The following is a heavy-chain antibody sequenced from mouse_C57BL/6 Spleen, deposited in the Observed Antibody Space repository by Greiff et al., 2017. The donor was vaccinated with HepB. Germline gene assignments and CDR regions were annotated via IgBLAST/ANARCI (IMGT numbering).Heavy chain of an antibody. J-gene: IGHJ1*03. CDR2: IDPNSGGT. CDR1: GYTFTSYW. Sequence: QVQLKQPGAELVKPGASVKLSCKASGYTFTSYWMHWVKQRPGRGLEWIGRIDPNSGGTKYNEKFKSKATLTVDKPSSTAYMQLSSLTSEDSAVYYCANYYGSSEWYLDVWGTGTTVTVSS. D-gene: IGHD1-1*01. CDR3: ANYYGSSEWYLDV. V-gene: IGHV1-72*01.